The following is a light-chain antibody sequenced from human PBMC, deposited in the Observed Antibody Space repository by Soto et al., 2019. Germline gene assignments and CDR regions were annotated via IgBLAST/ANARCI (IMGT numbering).Light chain of an antibody. CDR3: QQNNSTPFT. J-gene: IGKJ3*01. CDR2: ASS. V-gene: IGKV1-39*01. CDR1: QSISNY. Sequence: DIQMTQSPSSLSASVGDSVTITCRASQSISNYLNWYQQKPGKAPKLLVYASSSLQSGVPSRFGGSGSGTDLTLTISILQPKDFAAYCCQQNNSTPFTFGPGTKGDI.